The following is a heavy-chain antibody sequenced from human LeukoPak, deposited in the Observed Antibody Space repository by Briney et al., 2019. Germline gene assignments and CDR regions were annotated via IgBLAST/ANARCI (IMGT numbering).Heavy chain of an antibody. CDR3: ARSRNYDSSGYYDYYYYGMDV. CDR2: IIPILGIA. CDR1: GGTFSSCA. J-gene: IGHJ6*02. Sequence: EVSCHASGGTFSSCAIGWVRQAPGQGLEWMGRIIPILGIANYAQKIQGRVTITADKSTSTAYMELSSPRSEDTAVYYCARSRNYDSSGYYDYYYYGMDVWGQGTTVTVSS. V-gene: IGHV1-69*04. D-gene: IGHD3-22*01.